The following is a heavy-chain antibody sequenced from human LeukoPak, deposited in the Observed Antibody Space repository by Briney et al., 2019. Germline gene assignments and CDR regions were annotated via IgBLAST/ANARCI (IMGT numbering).Heavy chain of an antibody. CDR2: IKSKTDGGTT. Sequence: GGSLRLSCAASGFTFSNAWMSWVRQAPGKGLEWVGRIKSKTDGGTTDYAAPVKGRFTISRDDSKNTLYLQMNSLKTEDTAVYYCTPSDFGVVRFIHSDPYNDYWGQGTLVTVSS. V-gene: IGHV3-15*01. CDR1: GFTFSNAW. CDR3: TPSDFGVVRFIHSDPYNDY. J-gene: IGHJ4*02. D-gene: IGHD3-3*01.